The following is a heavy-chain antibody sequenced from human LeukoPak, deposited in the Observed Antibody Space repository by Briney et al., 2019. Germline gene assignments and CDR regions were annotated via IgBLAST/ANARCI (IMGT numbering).Heavy chain of an antibody. CDR1: GGTFSSYA. J-gene: IGHJ4*02. CDR2: IIPIFGTA. V-gene: IGHV1-69*05. CDR3: AREQVDTAMVTDY. Sequence: SVKVPCKASGGTFSSYAISWVRQAPGQGLEWMGRIIPIFGTANYAQKFQGRVTITTDESTSTAYMELSSLRSEDTAVYYCAREQVDTAMVTDYWGQGTLVTVSS. D-gene: IGHD5-18*01.